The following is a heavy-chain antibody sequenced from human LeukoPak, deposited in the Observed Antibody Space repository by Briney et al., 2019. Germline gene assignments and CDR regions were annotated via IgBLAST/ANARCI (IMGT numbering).Heavy chain of an antibody. CDR3: ARGRSTGYPYYFEY. D-gene: IGHD5-12*01. J-gene: IGHJ4*02. Sequence: VASVKVSCKASGYTFTSYDINWVRQATGQGLEWMGWMNPNSGSTGYAQKFQGRVTITRNTSINTAYMELSGLRSEDTAVYYCARGRSTGYPYYFEYWGQGTLVTVSS. V-gene: IGHV1-8*03. CDR1: GYTFTSYD. CDR2: MNPNSGST.